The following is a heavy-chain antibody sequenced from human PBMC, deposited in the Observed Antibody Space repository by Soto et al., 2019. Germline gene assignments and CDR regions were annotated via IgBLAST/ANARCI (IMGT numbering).Heavy chain of an antibody. CDR1: GGSISSYY. D-gene: IGHD3-22*01. Sequence: PSETLSLTCTVSGGSISSYYWSWIRQPPGNGLEWIGYIYYSGSTNYNPSLKSRVTISVDTSKNQFSLKLSSVTAADTAVYYCARDGYYYDSSGYQRVYYFDYWGQGTLVTVSS. V-gene: IGHV4-59*01. CDR2: IYYSGST. J-gene: IGHJ4*02. CDR3: ARDGYYYDSSGYQRVYYFDY.